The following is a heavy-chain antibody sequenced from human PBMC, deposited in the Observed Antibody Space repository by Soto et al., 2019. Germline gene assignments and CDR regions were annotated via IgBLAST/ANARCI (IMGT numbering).Heavy chain of an antibody. D-gene: IGHD3-10*02. Sequence: PVGSLRLSWATSGFTFKSYTLHWVRQTPGRGLQWVAVISYDGSNKYYADSVRGRFTISRDNSNSTLYLQMNSLRADDSAVYYCVGASMWTGKGLEYWGQGALVTVSS. J-gene: IGHJ4*02. CDR2: ISYDGSNK. CDR1: GFTFKSYT. V-gene: IGHV3-30-3*01. CDR3: VGASMWTGKGLEY.